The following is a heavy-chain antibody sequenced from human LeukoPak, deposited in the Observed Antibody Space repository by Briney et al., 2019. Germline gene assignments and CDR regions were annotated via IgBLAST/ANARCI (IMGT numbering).Heavy chain of an antibody. CDR1: GGSISSSSYY. D-gene: IGHD3-9*01. V-gene: IGHV4-39*01. CDR3: ARLRSYYDILTGYTYYFDY. CDR2: IYYSGST. J-gene: IGHJ4*02. Sequence: PSETLSLTCTVSGGSISSSSYYWGWIRQPPGQGLEWIGSIYYSGSTYYNPSLKSRVTISVDTSKNQLSLKLSSVTAADTAVYYCARLRSYYDILTGYTYYFDYWGQGTLVTVSS.